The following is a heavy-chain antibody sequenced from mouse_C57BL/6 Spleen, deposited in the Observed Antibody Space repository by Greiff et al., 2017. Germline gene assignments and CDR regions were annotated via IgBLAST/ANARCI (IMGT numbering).Heavy chain of an antibody. CDR3: TTSYYSNPCSMNY. V-gene: IGHV14-4*01. Sequence: EVQLQQSGAELVRPGASVKLSCTASGFNIKDDYMHWVKQRPEQGLEWIGWIDPENGDTEYASKFTGKATIPADPSSNTAYLQLSSLTSEDTAVYYCTTSYYSNPCSMNYWGQGTSVTVAS. CDR2: IDPENGDT. D-gene: IGHD2-5*01. J-gene: IGHJ4*01. CDR1: GFNIKDDY.